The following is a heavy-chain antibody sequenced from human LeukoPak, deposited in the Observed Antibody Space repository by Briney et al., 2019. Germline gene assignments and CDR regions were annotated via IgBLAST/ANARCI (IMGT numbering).Heavy chain of an antibody. CDR3: ARGFGSGTSPIDL. J-gene: IGHJ5*02. D-gene: IGHD3-10*01. V-gene: IGHV4-4*07. Sequence: PSETLSLTCTVSGRSIRSVYWNWIRQSAGKGLEWIGRIYATDLTNYNPSPKSRVTLSVDMSKNELSLTLKSVTAADTAVYYCARGFGSGTSPIDLWGQGALVTVSS. CDR1: GRSIRSVY. CDR2: IYATDLT.